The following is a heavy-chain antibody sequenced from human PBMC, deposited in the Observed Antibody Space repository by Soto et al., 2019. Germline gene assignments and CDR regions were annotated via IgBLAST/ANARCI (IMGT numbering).Heavy chain of an antibody. D-gene: IGHD2-2*02. Sequence: GGSLRLSCTASGFTFGDYAMSWVRQAPGKGLEWVGFIRSKAYGGTTEYAASVKGRFTISRDDSKSIAYLQMNSLKTEDTAVYYCTSAHCSSTSCYTSYYYYGMVVWGQGTTATVSS. J-gene: IGHJ6*02. CDR2: IRSKAYGGTT. CDR1: GFTFGDYA. CDR3: TSAHCSSTSCYTSYYYYGMVV. V-gene: IGHV3-49*04.